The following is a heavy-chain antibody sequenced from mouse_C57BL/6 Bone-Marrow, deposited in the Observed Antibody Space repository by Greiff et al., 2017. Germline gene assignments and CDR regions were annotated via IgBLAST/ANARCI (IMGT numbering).Heavy chain of an antibody. J-gene: IGHJ2*02. CDR3: ASQQLRPLDY. Sequence: EVKVVESGGDLVKPGGSLKLSCAASGFTFSSYGMSWVRQTPDKRLEWVATISSGGSYTYYPDSVKGRFTISRDKAKNPLYLQRSTLTSEDTAMYYCASQQLRPLDYWGQGTSLTVSS. D-gene: IGHD3-2*02. CDR1: GFTFSSYG. V-gene: IGHV5-6*01. CDR2: ISSGGSYT.